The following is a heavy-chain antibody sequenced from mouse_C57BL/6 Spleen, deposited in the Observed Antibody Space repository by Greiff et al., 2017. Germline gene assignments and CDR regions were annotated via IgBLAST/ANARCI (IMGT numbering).Heavy chain of an antibody. J-gene: IGHJ2*01. CDR2: IDPSDSYT. Sequence: QVQLQQPGAELVKPGASVKLSCKASGYTFTSYWMKWVKQRPGQGLEWIGEIDPSDSYTNYNQKFKGKATLTVDTSSSTAYMQLSSLTSEDSAVYYCARFWDSDDWGQGTTLTVSS. CDR3: ARFWDSDD. CDR1: GYTFTSYW. V-gene: IGHV1-50*01. D-gene: IGHD4-1*01.